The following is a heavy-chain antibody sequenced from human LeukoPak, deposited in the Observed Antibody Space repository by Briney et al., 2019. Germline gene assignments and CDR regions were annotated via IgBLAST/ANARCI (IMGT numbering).Heavy chain of an antibody. Sequence: PGGSLRLSCAASGLSFSSFAMSWVRQGPARGLEWVSSIRGTGETFYADSVKGRFTLYSDYSRNTVYFQLNNLRVEDTGIYYCARASWVSTTDAVRWGQGTLVTVSS. CDR2: IRGTGET. CDR1: GLSFSSFA. J-gene: IGHJ4*02. CDR3: ARASWVSTTDAVR. V-gene: IGHV3-23*01. D-gene: IGHD1-14*01.